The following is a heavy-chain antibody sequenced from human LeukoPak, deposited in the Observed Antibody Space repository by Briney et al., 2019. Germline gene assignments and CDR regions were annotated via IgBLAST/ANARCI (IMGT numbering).Heavy chain of an antibody. CDR1: DGSISSYY. Sequence: SETLSLTCTVSDGSISSYYWSWIRQPPGKGLEWIGYIYYSGSTNYNPSLKSRVTISVDTSKNQFSLKLSSVTAADTAVYYCARGIMVYAKYFDLWGRGTLVTVSS. V-gene: IGHV4-59*01. D-gene: IGHD2-8*01. CDR3: ARGIMVYAKYFDL. J-gene: IGHJ2*01. CDR2: IYYSGST.